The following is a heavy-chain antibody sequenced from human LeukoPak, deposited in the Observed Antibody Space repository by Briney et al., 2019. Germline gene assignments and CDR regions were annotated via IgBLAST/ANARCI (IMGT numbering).Heavy chain of an antibody. Sequence: GGSLRLSCAASGFTFSTSWMHWVRQAPGKGLVWVSRISSDGSITGYADSVKGRFTISRDNAKNTLYLQMNSLRAEDTAVYYCARHLNYYLDYWGQGTLVTVSS. V-gene: IGHV3-74*01. D-gene: IGHD3-10*01. CDR1: GFTFSTSW. CDR3: ARHLNYYLDY. CDR2: ISSDGSIT. J-gene: IGHJ4*02.